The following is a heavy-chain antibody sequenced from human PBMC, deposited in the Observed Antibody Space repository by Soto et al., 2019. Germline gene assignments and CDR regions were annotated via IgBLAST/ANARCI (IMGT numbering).Heavy chain of an antibody. CDR2: ISYDGSNK. V-gene: IGHV3-30*18. D-gene: IGHD6-13*01. CDR1: GFTFSNYG. Sequence: QVQLVESGGGVVQPGRSLRLSCAVSGFTFSNYGIHWVRQAPGKGLEWASVISYDGSNKYYADSVKGRFTISRDNSKNTLYLQMNSLRAEDTAVYYCAKDVSQYSSSWAWYFDYWGQGTLVSVSS. J-gene: IGHJ4*02. CDR3: AKDVSQYSSSWAWYFDY.